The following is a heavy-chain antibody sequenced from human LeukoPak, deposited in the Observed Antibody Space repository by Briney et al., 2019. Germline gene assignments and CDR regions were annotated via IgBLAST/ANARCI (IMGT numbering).Heavy chain of an antibody. CDR3: ARGSSYGLNRPYYYYGMDV. CDR2: ISAYNGNT. CDR1: GYTFTSYG. J-gene: IGHJ6*02. V-gene: IGHV1-18*01. Sequence: ASVKVSCKASGYTFTSYGISWVRQAPGQGLEWMGWISAYNGNTNYAQKLQGRVTMTTDTSTSTAYMELRSLRSDDTAVYYCARGSSYGLNRPYYYYGMDVWGQGTTVTVSS. D-gene: IGHD3-10*01.